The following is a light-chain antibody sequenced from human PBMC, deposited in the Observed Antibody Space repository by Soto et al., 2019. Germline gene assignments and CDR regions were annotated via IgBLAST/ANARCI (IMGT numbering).Light chain of an antibody. V-gene: IGKV3-15*01. CDR1: QSVSSN. CDR3: QQYSNWPLT. CDR2: GAS. Sequence: IVMTQSPATLSVSPGERATLSCRASQSVSSNLAWYRQKPGQAPRLLIYGASTRATDIQARFSGSGSGTEFTLTIRSLQSEDFAVYYCQQYSNWPLTFGGGTKVDIK. J-gene: IGKJ4*01.